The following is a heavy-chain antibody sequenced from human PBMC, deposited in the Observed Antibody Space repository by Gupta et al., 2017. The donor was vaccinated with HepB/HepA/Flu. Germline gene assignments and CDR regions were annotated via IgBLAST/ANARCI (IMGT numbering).Heavy chain of an antibody. D-gene: IGHD3-3*01. Sequence: QLQLQESGPGLVKPSETLSLTCTVSGASISSSDYYWGWIRQPPGKGLEWIGSLYYNGRTYYNPSLKSRVTISVDTSKIQFSLRLTSVTAADTAVYYCARQKSDFWSGQGFYYMDVWGKGTTVTVSS. CDR2: LYYNGRT. V-gene: IGHV4-39*01. CDR1: GASISSSDYY. CDR3: ARQKSDFWSGQGFYYMDV. J-gene: IGHJ6*03.